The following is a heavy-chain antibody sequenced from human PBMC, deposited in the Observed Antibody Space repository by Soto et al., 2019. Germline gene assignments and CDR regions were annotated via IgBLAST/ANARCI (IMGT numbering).Heavy chain of an antibody. Sequence: WKECGYSLASYSRRWARQDTGQRLEWMGWINAGNGNTKYSQKFQGRVTITRDTSASTAYMELSSLRSEDTAVYYCARDSGYSGYGAFDIWGQGTMFTVSS. CDR1: GYSLASYS. CDR3: ARDSGYSGYGAFDI. V-gene: IGHV1-3*01. CDR2: INAGNGNT. D-gene: IGHD5-12*01. J-gene: IGHJ3*02.